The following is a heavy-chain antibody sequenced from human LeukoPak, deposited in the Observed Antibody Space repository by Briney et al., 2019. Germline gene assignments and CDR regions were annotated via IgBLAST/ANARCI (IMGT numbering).Heavy chain of an antibody. CDR3: AKDLSQLQYFGLFDY. Sequence: GGSLRLSCAASGFTFSSYAMSWVRQAPGMGLEWVSAISGSGGSTYYADSVKGRFTISRDNSKNTLYLQMNSLRAEDTAVYYCAKDLSQLQYFGLFDYWGQGTLVTVSS. CDR2: ISGSGGST. V-gene: IGHV3-23*01. D-gene: IGHD3-9*01. CDR1: GFTFSSYA. J-gene: IGHJ4*02.